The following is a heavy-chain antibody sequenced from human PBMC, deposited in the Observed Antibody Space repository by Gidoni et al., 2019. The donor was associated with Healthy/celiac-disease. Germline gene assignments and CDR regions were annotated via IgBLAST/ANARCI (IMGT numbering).Heavy chain of an antibody. CDR1: GITFSSYG. J-gene: IGHJ4*02. CDR2: ISYEGSNK. CDR3: AKDGDFWSGFSDY. D-gene: IGHD3-3*01. Sequence: QVQLVESGGGVVQPGRSMRLSCAASGITFSSYGMHWVRQAPGKVLEWVAVISYEGSNKYYADSVKGRFTISRDNSKNTLYLQMNSLRAEDTAVYYCAKDGDFWSGFSDYWGQGTLVTVSS. V-gene: IGHV3-30*18.